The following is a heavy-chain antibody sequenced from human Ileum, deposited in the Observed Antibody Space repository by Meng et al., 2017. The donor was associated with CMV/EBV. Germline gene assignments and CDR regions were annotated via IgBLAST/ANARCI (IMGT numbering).Heavy chain of an antibody. CDR2: INSNSGDT. D-gene: IGHD3-22*01. CDR1: GYTFTGYY. J-gene: IGHJ4*02. Sequence: QVQLVSPGAECKKPGAYMKFSCKASGYTFTGYYMHWVRQAPGQGLEWMGWINSNSGDTHYPQKFQGRVTMTRDSPISTAYLELTRLRSDATAVYYCASATSGYHYDGYWGQGALVTVSS. V-gene: IGHV1-2*02. CDR3: ASATSGYHYDGY.